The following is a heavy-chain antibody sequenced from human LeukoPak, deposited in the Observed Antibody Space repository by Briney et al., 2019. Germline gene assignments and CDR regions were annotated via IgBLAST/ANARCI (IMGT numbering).Heavy chain of an antibody. D-gene: IGHD6-13*01. CDR3: ARGMQQLEGFLYYFDY. CDR1: GYSISSGYY. V-gene: IGHV4-38-2*02. J-gene: IGHJ4*02. Sequence: PSETLSLTCTVSGYSISSGYYWGWIRQPPGKGLEWIGSIYHSGSTYYNPSLKSRVTISVDTSKNQFSLKLSSVSAADTAVYYCARGMQQLEGFLYYFDYWGQGTLVTVSS. CDR2: IYHSGST.